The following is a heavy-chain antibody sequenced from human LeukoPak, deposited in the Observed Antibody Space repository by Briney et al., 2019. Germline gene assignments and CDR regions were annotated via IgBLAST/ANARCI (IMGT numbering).Heavy chain of an antibody. Sequence: ASVKVSCKASGYTFTSYGISWVRQAPGQGLEWMGWISAYNGNTNYAQKLQGRVTMTTDTSTSTAYMELSSLRSEDTAVYYCARTPLGGNSRFDYYYYMDVWGKGTTVTVSS. V-gene: IGHV1-18*01. J-gene: IGHJ6*03. CDR2: ISAYNGNT. CDR1: GYTFTSYG. D-gene: IGHD4-23*01. CDR3: ARTPLGGNSRFDYYYYMDV.